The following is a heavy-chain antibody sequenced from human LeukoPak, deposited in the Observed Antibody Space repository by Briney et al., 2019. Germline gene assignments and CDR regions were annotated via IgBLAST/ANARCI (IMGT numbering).Heavy chain of an antibody. CDR1: GGSFRGYY. CDR3: ASTLLTGYYSVDY. J-gene: IGHJ4*02. D-gene: IGHD3-9*01. V-gene: IGHV4-34*01. CDR2: INHSGST. Sequence: SEPLSLTCAVYGGSFRGYYWRWIRQPPGKGLEWIGEINHSGSTNYNPSLKSRVTISVDTSKNQFFLKLSSVTAADTAVYYCASTLLTGYYSVDYWGQGTLVTVSS.